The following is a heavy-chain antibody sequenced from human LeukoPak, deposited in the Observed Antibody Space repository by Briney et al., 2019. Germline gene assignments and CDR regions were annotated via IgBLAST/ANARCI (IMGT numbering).Heavy chain of an antibody. CDR3: AGCPIPRYSSSWDYYYYYMDV. CDR2: IYTSGTT. CDR1: AGSISSYY. Sequence: SETLSLTCTVSAGSISSYYWSWVRQPAGQGLEWIGRIYTSGTTNYNPSLKSRVTMSVDTSKNQFSLTLSSVTAADTAVYYCAGCPIPRYSSSWDYYYYYMDVWGKGTTVTVSS. J-gene: IGHJ6*03. D-gene: IGHD6-13*01. V-gene: IGHV4-4*07.